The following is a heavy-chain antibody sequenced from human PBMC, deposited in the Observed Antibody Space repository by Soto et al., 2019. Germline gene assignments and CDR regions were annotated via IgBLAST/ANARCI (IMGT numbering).Heavy chain of an antibody. V-gene: IGHV4-59*01. CDR1: GGSISSYY. CDR2: IYDSGST. J-gene: IGHJ4*02. CDR3: ARHQDDFWSGHRNRYYFDY. Sequence: QVQLQESGPGLVKPSETLSLTCTVSGGSISSYYWSWIRQPPGKGLEWIGYIYDSGSTNYNPSLKLQITIAVTTSKNQFSLQLSYVTAADTAVYYCARHQDDFWSGHRNRYYFDYWGQGTLVTVSS. D-gene: IGHD3-3*01.